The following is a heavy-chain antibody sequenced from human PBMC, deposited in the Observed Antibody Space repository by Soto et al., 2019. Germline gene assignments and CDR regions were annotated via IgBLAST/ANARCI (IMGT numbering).Heavy chain of an antibody. J-gene: IGHJ4*02. D-gene: IGHD2-15*01. V-gene: IGHV4-31*11. Sequence: QVQLQESGPGLVKPSQTLSLTCAVSGGSISSGASYWSCIRQHPGKGLEWIGSIYYSGSTYYNPSPNSRVTISPDTSKNQFSLKLSSVTAADTAVYYGARGSIEVVVSPHLDYWGQGTLVTVSS. CDR2: IYYSGST. CDR3: ARGSIEVVVSPHLDY. CDR1: GGSISSGASY.